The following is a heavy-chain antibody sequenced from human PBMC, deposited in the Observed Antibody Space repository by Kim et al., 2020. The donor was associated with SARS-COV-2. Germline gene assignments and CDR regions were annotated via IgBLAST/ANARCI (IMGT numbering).Heavy chain of an antibody. V-gene: IGHV4-61*02. CDR3: AREGFGDRSPRQKYNWFDP. CDR1: GGSISSGSYY. Sequence: SETLSLTCTVSGGSISSGSYYWSWIRQPAGKGLEWIGRIYTSGSTNYNSSLKSRVTISVDTSKNQFSLKLSSVTAADTAVYYCAREGFGDRSPRQKYNWFDPWGQGTLVTVSS. J-gene: IGHJ5*02. D-gene: IGHD3-10*01. CDR2: IYTSGST.